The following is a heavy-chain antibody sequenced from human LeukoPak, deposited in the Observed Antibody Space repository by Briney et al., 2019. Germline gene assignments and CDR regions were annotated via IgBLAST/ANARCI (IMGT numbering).Heavy chain of an antibody. D-gene: IGHD1-26*01. CDR3: ASQTSGSYFSPIHY. J-gene: IGHJ4*02. CDR2: ISSSSSFI. CDR1: GFTFSSYA. V-gene: IGHV3-21*01. Sequence: GGSLRLSCAASGFTFSSYAMSWVRQAPGKGLEWVSSISSSSSFIYYADSVKGRFTISRDNAKNSLYLQMNSLRAEDTAVYYCASQTSGSYFSPIHYWGQGTLVTVSS.